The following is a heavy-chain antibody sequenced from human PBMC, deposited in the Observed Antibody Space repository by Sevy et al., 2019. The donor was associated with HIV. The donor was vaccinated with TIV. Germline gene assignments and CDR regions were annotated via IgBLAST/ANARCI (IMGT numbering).Heavy chain of an antibody. J-gene: IGHJ5*02. CDR1: GGSISSGGYY. CDR3: ARDLGGYYDSSGYPNWFDP. Sequence: SETLSLTCTVSGGSISSGGYYWSWIRQHPGKGLEWIGYIYYSGSTYYNPSLKSRATISVDTSKNQFSLKLSSVTAADTAVYYCARDLGGYYDSSGYPNWFDPWGQGTLVTVSS. V-gene: IGHV4-31*03. D-gene: IGHD3-22*01. CDR2: IYYSGST.